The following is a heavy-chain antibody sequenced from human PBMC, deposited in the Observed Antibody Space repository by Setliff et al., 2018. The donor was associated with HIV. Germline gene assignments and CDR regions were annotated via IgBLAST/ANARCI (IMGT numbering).Heavy chain of an antibody. Sequence: SETLSLTCTVSGGSSSSSTYYWGWIRQPPGKGLEWIGSIYYSGSTYYNPSLKSRVTISVDTSKNQFSLKLSSVTAAATAMYYCTRVGTYGVGGWFDPWVQGSLVTVSS. CDR3: TRVGTYGVGGWFDP. CDR1: GGSSSSSTYY. V-gene: IGHV4-39*07. J-gene: IGHJ5*02. CDR2: IYYSGST. D-gene: IGHD3-16*01.